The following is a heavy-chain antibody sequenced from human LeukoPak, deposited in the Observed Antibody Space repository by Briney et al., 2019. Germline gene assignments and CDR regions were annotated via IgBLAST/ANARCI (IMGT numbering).Heavy chain of an antibody. Sequence: GGSLRLSCAASGFTFSSYSMNWVRQAPGKGLEWVSSISSSSSYIYYADSEKGRFTISRDNAKNSLYLQMNSLRAEDTAVYYCASMTTVTTGVDYWGQGTLVTVSS. J-gene: IGHJ4*02. CDR3: ASMTTVTTGVDY. D-gene: IGHD4-11*01. CDR2: ISSSSSYI. CDR1: GFTFSSYS. V-gene: IGHV3-21*01.